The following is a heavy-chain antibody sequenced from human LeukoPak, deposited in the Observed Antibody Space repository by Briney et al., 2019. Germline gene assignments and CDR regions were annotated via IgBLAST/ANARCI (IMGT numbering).Heavy chain of an antibody. CDR2: ISGSGGST. J-gene: IGHJ6*03. D-gene: IGHD1-1*01. Sequence: GGSLRLSCATSGFTFSSYAMCWVRQAPGQALEWVSAISGSGGSTYYADSVKGRFTISRDNSKNTLYLQMNSLRAEDTALYYCARGGRYNWNYYYMDVWGKGTTVTISS. V-gene: IGHV3-23*01. CDR3: ARGGRYNWNYYYMDV. CDR1: GFTFSSYA.